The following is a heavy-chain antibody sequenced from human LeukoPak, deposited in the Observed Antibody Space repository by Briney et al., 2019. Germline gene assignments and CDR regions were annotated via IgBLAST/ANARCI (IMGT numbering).Heavy chain of an antibody. CDR3: AKDKVALGSYFDY. Sequence: GGSLRLSCAASGFTFSSYGMHWVRQAPGKGLEWVAVISYDGSNKYYADSVKGRFTISRDNSKNTLYLQMNSLRAEDTAVYYCAKDKVALGSYFDYWGQGTLVTVSS. CDR2: ISYDGSNK. CDR1: GFTFSSYG. V-gene: IGHV3-30*18. J-gene: IGHJ4*02. D-gene: IGHD2-15*01.